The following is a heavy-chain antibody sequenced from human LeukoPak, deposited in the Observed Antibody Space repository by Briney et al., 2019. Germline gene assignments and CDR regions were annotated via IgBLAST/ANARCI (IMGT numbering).Heavy chain of an antibody. V-gene: IGHV3-21*01. Sequence: PGGSLRLSCAASGFPFSSYSMNWVRQAPGKGLEWVSSISSSSSYIYYADSVKGRFTISRDNAKNSLYLQMNSLRAEDTAVYYCARDTRIVGATGDYWGQGTLVTVSS. D-gene: IGHD1-26*01. J-gene: IGHJ4*02. CDR2: ISSSSSYI. CDR1: GFPFSSYS. CDR3: ARDTRIVGATGDY.